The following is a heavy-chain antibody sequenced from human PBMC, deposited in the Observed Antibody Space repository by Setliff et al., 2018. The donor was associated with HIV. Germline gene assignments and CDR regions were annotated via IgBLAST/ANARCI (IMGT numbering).Heavy chain of an antibody. D-gene: IGHD3-22*01. CDR3: ATDSSGYYLGGFDY. Sequence: LRLSCAASGFTFSTYVMSWVRQAPGKGLEWVSGISGSGGSTYYADSVKGRFTISRDNSKNKVYLQMNNLRAEDTAVYYCATDSSGYYLGGFDYWGQGTLVTVSS. J-gene: IGHJ4*02. V-gene: IGHV3-23*01. CDR2: ISGSGGST. CDR1: GFTFSTYV.